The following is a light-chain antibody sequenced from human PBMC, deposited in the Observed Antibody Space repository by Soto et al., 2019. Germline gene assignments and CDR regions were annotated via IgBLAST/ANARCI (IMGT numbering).Light chain of an antibody. CDR2: DAS. CDR3: QQYDSSPPIT. CDR1: QSISSN. J-gene: IGKJ5*01. Sequence: EIVLTQSPATLSLSPGERATLSCRASQSISSNLAWYQQRFGQAPRLLIYDASRRATGIPDRFSGSGSGTDFTLTISGLEPEDFAVYYCQQYDSSPPITFGQGTRLEIK. V-gene: IGKV3-20*01.